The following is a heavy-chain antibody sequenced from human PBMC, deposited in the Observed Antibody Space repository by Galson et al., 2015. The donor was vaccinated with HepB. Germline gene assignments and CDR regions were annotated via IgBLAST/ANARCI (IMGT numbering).Heavy chain of an antibody. CDR3: ARDCSSTSCFDY. J-gene: IGHJ4*02. CDR1: GYTFTSYA. CDR2: INAGNGNT. D-gene: IGHD2-2*01. V-gene: IGHV1-3*01. Sequence: SVKVSCKASGYTFTSYAMHWARQAPGQRLEWMGWINAGNGNTKYSQKFQGRVTITRDTSASTAYMELSSLRSEDTAVYYCARDCSSTSCFDYWGQGTLVTVSS.